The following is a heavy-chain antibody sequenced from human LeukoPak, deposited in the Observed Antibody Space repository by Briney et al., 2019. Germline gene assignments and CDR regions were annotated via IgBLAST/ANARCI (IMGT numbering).Heavy chain of an antibody. CDR2: MSAYNGNT. D-gene: IGHD6-6*01. CDR1: GYTFTSYG. J-gene: IGHJ3*02. Sequence: ASVKVSCKASGYTFTSYGISWVRQAPGQGLEWMGWMSAYNGNTNYAQKLQGRVTMTTDTSTSTAYMELRSLRSDDTAVYYCARVLGIAARLNAFDIWGQGTMVTVSS. CDR3: ARVLGIAARLNAFDI. V-gene: IGHV1-18*01.